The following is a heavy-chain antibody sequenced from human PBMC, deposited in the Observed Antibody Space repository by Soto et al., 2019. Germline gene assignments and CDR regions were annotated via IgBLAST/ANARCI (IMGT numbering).Heavy chain of an antibody. V-gene: IGHV3-13*01. Sequence: GGSLRLSCAASGFTFSSYDMHWVRQATGKGLEWVSAIGTAGDTYYPGSVKGRFTISRENAKNSLYLQMNSLRAGDTAVYYCARALSRLPYCSGGSCYSSHYYYGMDVWGQGTTVTVSS. CDR1: GFTFSSYD. CDR2: IGTAGDT. J-gene: IGHJ6*02. D-gene: IGHD2-15*01. CDR3: ARALSRLPYCSGGSCYSSHYYYGMDV.